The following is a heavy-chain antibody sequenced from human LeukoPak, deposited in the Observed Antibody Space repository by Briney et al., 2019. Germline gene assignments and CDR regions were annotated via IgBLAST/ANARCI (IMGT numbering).Heavy chain of an antibody. CDR1: GYTFTDYY. CDR3: ATGRSYEPAAFDY. CDR2: FDPEDGET. Sequence: ASVKVSCKTSGYTFTDYYMHWVRQAPGKGLEWMGGFDPEDGETIYAQKFQGRVTMTEDTSTDTAYMELSSLRSEDTAVYYCATGRSYEPAAFDYWGQGTLVTVSS. D-gene: IGHD2-2*01. V-gene: IGHV1-24*01. J-gene: IGHJ4*02.